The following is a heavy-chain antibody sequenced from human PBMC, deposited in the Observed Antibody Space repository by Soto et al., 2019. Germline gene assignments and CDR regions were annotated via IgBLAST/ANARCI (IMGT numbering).Heavy chain of an antibody. CDR3: ARSPNYYYYGFDA. D-gene: IGHD3-10*01. J-gene: IGHJ6*02. CDR1: GGSVSSGDYF. CDR2: IYYSGST. Sequence: SETLSLTCTVSGGSVSSGDYFWSWLRQSPGKRLEWIAYIYYSGSTNYNPSLKSRATISVDTSESQVSLTLTSMTAADAALYYCARSPNYYYYGFDAWGQGTAVTVSS. V-gene: IGHV4-61*08.